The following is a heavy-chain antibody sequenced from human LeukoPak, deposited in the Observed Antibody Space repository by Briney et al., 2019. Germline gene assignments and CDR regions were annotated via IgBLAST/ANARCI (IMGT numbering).Heavy chain of an antibody. CDR1: GFTVSSNY. Sequence: GGSLRLSCAASGFTVSSNYMSWVRQAPGKGLEWVSVIYSGGSTYYADSVKGRFTISRDNSKNMLYLQMNSLRAEDTAVYYCARSYCSSTSCYEDYWGQGTLVTVSS. J-gene: IGHJ4*02. CDR2: IYSGGST. CDR3: ARSYCSSTSCYEDY. V-gene: IGHV3-53*01. D-gene: IGHD2-2*01.